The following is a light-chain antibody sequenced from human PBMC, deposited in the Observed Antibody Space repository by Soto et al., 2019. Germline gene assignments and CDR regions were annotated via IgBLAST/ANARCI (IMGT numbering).Light chain of an antibody. V-gene: IGKV1-5*01. CDR3: QQYTSYST. CDR2: DDS. CDR1: QSISSW. J-gene: IGKJ4*01. Sequence: DIQMTQSPSTLSASVGDRVTITCRASQSISSWLAWYQQKPGKAPKLLIYDDSSLESGIPSRFSGRESGTEFTRTISSLQPDDFATYFCQQYTSYSTFGGGTKVEIK.